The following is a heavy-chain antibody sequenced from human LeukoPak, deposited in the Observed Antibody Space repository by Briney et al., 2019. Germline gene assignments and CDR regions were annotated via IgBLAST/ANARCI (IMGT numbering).Heavy chain of an antibody. CDR1: GGSISSYY. D-gene: IGHD6-19*01. CDR2: IYYSGST. Sequence: SETLSLTCTVSGGSISSYYWSWIRQPPGKGLEWIGYIYYSGSTNYNPSLKSRVTISVDTSKNQFSLKLSSVTATDTAVYYCARVGSSGWCALYYFDYWGQGTLVTVSS. J-gene: IGHJ4*02. CDR3: ARVGSSGWCALYYFDY. V-gene: IGHV4-59*01.